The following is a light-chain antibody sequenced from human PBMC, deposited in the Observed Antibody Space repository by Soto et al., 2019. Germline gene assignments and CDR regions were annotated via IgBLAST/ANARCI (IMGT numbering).Light chain of an antibody. CDR3: RSYTSRITVV. CDR2: DVS. Sequence: QSALTQPASVSGSPGQSITISCTGTSSDVGAYKYVSWYQQYPGKAPKLMIYDVSNRPSGVSNRFSGSKSGNTASLTISGLQAEDEADYYCRSYTSRITVVFGGGTKLTVL. J-gene: IGLJ3*02. CDR1: SSDVGAYKY. V-gene: IGLV2-14*01.